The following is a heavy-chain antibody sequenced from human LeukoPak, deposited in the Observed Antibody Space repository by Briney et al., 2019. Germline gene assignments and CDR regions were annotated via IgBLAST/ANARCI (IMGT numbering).Heavy chain of an antibody. CDR3: ARGTYYDQGAFDI. D-gene: IGHD3-22*01. CDR2: IIPIFGTA. CDR1: GGTLSSYA. Sequence: SVKVSCKASGGTLSSYAISWVRQAPGQGLEWMGRIIPIFGTANYAQKFQGRVTITADKSTSTAYMELSSLRSEDTAVYYCARGTYYDQGAFDIWGQGTMVTVSS. V-gene: IGHV1-69*06. J-gene: IGHJ3*02.